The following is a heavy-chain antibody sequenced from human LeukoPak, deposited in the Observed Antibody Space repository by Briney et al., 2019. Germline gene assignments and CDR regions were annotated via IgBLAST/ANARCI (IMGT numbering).Heavy chain of an antibody. CDR3: ARRGLVGATDF. V-gene: IGHV5-51*01. CDR1: GYGFTNSW. Sequence: GESLKISCKGSGYGFTNSWIVWARQMPGKGLEWMGIIYPGDSDTRYSPSFQGQVTISADKSISTAYLQWSSLKASDTAMYYCARRGLVGATDFWGQGTLVTVSS. D-gene: IGHD1-26*01. CDR2: IYPGDSDT. J-gene: IGHJ4*02.